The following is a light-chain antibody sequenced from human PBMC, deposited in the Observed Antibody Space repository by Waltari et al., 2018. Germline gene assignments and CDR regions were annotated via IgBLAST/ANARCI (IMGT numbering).Light chain of an antibody. CDR1: QGLRSW. CDR2: DAS. V-gene: IGKV1-5*01. Sequence: DIQMTQSPSTLSASVGDRVIITCRASQGLRSWLAWYQQKPGKVPKLLIYDASSLESGVPSRFSGSGYGTEFTLTINSLQPDDFATYYCQQYNSYSSTFGQGTKVEIK. J-gene: IGKJ1*01. CDR3: QQYNSYSST.